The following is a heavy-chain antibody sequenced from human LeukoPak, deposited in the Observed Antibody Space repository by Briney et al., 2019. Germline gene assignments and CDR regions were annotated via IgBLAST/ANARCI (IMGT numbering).Heavy chain of an antibody. V-gene: IGHV3-43*01. D-gene: IGHD6-13*01. CDR2: ISWDGGST. Sequence: GGSLRLSCAASGFTFDDYTMHWVRQAPGKGLGWVSLISWDGGSTYYADSVKGRFTISRDNSKNSLYLQMNSLRTEDTALYYCAKDGAGKEFDYWGQGTLVTVSS. J-gene: IGHJ4*02. CDR1: GFTFDDYT. CDR3: AKDGAGKEFDY.